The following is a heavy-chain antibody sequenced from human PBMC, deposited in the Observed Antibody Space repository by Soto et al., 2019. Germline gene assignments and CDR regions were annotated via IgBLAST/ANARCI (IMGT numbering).Heavy chain of an antibody. Sequence: SVKVSCKAAGGAFSNHAISWVRQAPGQGLEWMGGIIPIFGTPMYAQEFKGRVTITADKSMSTVYMELSSLRSEDTAVYYCARVYYDILTGLGYFGYWGQGTLVTVSS. CDR1: GGAFSNHA. CDR2: IIPIFGTP. J-gene: IGHJ4*02. V-gene: IGHV1-69*06. D-gene: IGHD3-9*01. CDR3: ARVYYDILTGLGYFGY.